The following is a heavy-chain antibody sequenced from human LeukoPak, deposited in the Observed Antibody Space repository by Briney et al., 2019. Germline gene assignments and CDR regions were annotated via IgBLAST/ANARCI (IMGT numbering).Heavy chain of an antibody. Sequence: PGGSLRLSCAASGFTFSSYWMSWVRQAPGKGLGWVANIKQDGSEKYYVDSVKGRFTISRDNAKNSLYLQMNSLRAEDTAVYYCARGRPYYYDSSGSFDYWGQGTLVTVSS. V-gene: IGHV3-7*01. D-gene: IGHD3-22*01. CDR2: IKQDGSEK. CDR3: ARGRPYYYDSSGSFDY. CDR1: GFTFSSYW. J-gene: IGHJ4*02.